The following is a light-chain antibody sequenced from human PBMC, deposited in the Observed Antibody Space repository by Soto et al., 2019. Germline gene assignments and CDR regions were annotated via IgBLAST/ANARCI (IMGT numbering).Light chain of an antibody. V-gene: IGKV1-39*01. CDR1: QTITNY. CDR2: AAS. CDR3: QQSYGSPWT. Sequence: DIQMTQSPSSLSASVGDRVTITCRASQTITNYLNWYQQKPGKAPKLLIYAASTLLSGVPSRFTGGGSGTDFTLTIDSLQTEDFATCFCQQSYGSPWTFGQGTKVEI. J-gene: IGKJ1*01.